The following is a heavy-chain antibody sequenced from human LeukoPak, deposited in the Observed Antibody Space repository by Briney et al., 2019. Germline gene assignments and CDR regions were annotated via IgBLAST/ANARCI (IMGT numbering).Heavy chain of an antibody. CDR3: ARDGNYYGSGSYFKYYYYGMDV. V-gene: IGHV4-34*01. D-gene: IGHD3-10*01. J-gene: IGHJ6*02. CDR1: GGSFSGYY. CDR2: INHSGST. Sequence: SETLSLTCAVYGGSFSGYYWSWIRQPLGKGLEWIGEINHSGSTNYNPSLKSRVTISVDTSKNQFSLKLSSVTAADTAVYYCARDGNYYGSGSYFKYYYYGMDVWGQGTTVTVSS.